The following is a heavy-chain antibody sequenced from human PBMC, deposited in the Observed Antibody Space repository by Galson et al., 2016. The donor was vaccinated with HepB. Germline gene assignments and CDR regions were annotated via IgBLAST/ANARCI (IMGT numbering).Heavy chain of an antibody. Sequence: SVKVSCKASGYTFSSYDINWVRQATGQGLEWVGRMNPNSGHTGFAQKFQGRVNLTRNTSITPAYMELSILTSEDTAVYYCARGRHGTGVWGQGTTGTVSS. CDR2: MNPNSGHT. CDR1: GYTFSSYD. J-gene: IGHJ6*02. V-gene: IGHV1-8*01. CDR3: ARGRHGTGV.